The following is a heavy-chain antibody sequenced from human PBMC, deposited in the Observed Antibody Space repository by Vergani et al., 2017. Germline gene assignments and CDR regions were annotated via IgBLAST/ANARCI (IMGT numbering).Heavy chain of an antibody. Sequence: EVQLVESGGGLVQPGGSLRLSCAASGFTFSSYEMTWVRQAPGKGLEWVSYIISSGSSIYYADSVKGRFTISRDNAKNSLYLQMNSLRAEDTAVDYCARGNGAFDIWGQGTMVTVSS. J-gene: IGHJ3*02. CDR3: ARGNGAFDI. D-gene: IGHD2-8*01. CDR1: GFTFSSYE. CDR2: IISSGSSI. V-gene: IGHV3-48*03.